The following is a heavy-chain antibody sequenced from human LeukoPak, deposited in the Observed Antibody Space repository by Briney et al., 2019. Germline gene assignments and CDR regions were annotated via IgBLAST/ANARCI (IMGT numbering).Heavy chain of an antibody. CDR3: ARAYQSLGGLSLPDH. CDR1: GYTFTDYA. CDR2: IHPNTGNP. D-gene: IGHD3-16*02. V-gene: IGHV7-4-1*02. J-gene: IGHJ5*02. Sequence: GASVKVSCKASGYTFTDYAMNWVRQAPGQGLEWMGWIHPNTGNPTYAQGFTGRFVFSLGTSVGTTYLQISSLKAEDTAVYYCARAYQSLGGLSLPDHWGQGTLVTVSS.